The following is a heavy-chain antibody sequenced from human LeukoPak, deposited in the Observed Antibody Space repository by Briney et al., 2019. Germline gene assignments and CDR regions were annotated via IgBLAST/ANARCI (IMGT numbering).Heavy chain of an antibody. J-gene: IGHJ6*02. CDR1: GGTFSSYA. CDR2: IIPILGIA. Sequence: SVKVSCKASGGTFSSYAISWVRQAPGQGLEWMGRIIPILGIANYAQKFQGRVTITADKSTSTAYMELSSLRSEDTAVYYCARDRGKGEMATKRYYYGMDVWGQGTTVTVSS. V-gene: IGHV1-69*04. CDR3: ARDRGKGEMATKRYYYGMDV. D-gene: IGHD5-24*01.